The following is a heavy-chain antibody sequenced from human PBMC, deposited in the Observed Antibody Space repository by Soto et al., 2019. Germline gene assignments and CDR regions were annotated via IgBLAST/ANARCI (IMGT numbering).Heavy chain of an antibody. V-gene: IGHV3-23*01. D-gene: IGHD3-3*01. CDR1: GFTFSSYA. J-gene: IGHJ6*03. CDR3: AKASRSLTRITIFGVDYMDV. Sequence: EVQLLESGGGLVQPGGSLRLSCAASGFTFSSYAMSWVRQAPGKGLEGVSSISDSGGTTYYADSVKGRFTFSRDNSKNTLYLQMNSLRVEDMAVYYCAKASRSLTRITIFGVDYMDVWGKGTTVIVSS. CDR2: ISDSGGTT.